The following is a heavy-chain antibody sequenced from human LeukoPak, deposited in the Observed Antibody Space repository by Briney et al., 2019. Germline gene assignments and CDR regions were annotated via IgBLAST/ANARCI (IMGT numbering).Heavy chain of an antibody. J-gene: IGHJ4*02. CDR2: IGGSGDKT. CDR1: GFTFDRNA. V-gene: IGHV3-23*01. CDR3: VRRGDASSGWGDHDF. Sequence: GGSLRLSCAASGFTFDRNAISWVRQAPGKGLEWVSTIGGSGDKTFYADSVRGRFTISRDNSKNMVHLQMNSLTGEDTALYYCVRRGDASSGWGDHDFWGQGALVTVSS. D-gene: IGHD6-19*01.